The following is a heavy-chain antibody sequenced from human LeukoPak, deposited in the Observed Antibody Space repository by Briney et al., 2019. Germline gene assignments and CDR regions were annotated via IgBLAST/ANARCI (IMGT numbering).Heavy chain of an antibody. CDR1: GGSISSYY. CDR3: ARDQWLEPYYYYGMDV. J-gene: IGHJ6*02. Sequence: SETLSLTCTVSGGSISSYYWSWIRQPPGKGLEWIGYIYYSGSTNYNPSLKSRVTISVDTSKNQFSLKLSSVTAADTAVYYCARDQWLEPYYYYGMDVWGQGTMVTVSS. CDR2: IYYSGST. D-gene: IGHD6-19*01. V-gene: IGHV4-59*01.